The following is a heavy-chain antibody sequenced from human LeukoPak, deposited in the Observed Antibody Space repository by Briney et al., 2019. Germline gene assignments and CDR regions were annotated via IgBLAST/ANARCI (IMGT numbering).Heavy chain of an antibody. CDR2: ISAYNGNT. J-gene: IGHJ4*02. CDR3: ARHPGYCSSTNCYFDY. CDR1: GYTFTSYG. V-gene: IGHV1-18*01. D-gene: IGHD2-2*01. Sequence: WASVKVSCKASGYTFTSYGISWVRQAPGQGLEWMGWISAYNGNTNYAQEVQGRVTMTTDTSTSTAYMELRSLTSDDTAAYYCARHPGYCSSTNCYFDYWGQGTLVTVSS.